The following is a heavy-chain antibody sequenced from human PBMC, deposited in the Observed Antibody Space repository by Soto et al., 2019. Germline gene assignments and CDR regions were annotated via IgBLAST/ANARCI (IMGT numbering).Heavy chain of an antibody. CDR1: GDSFSRYK. CDR2: MYSSGYT. V-gene: IGHV4-59*01. D-gene: IGHD2-8*02. CDR3: AREWCAFDY. J-gene: IGHJ4*02. Sequence: PSETLSLTCTVSGDSFSRYKWSWIRQPPGKGLEYIGYMYSSGYTDYNPSLKSRVTMSLDTSKNQYSLKLTSATAADTAVYYCAREWCAFDYWSQGTLVTVSS.